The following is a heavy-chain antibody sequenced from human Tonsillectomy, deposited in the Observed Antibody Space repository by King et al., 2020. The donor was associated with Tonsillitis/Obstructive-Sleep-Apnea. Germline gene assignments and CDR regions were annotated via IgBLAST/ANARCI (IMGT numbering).Heavy chain of an antibody. J-gene: IGHJ4*02. CDR2: IKQDGSEK. CDR3: AKGGASGSLLPFDY. Sequence: VQLVESGGGLVQPGGSLRLSCAASGFTFSSYWMSWVRQAPGKGLEWVANIKQDGSEKYYVDSVKGRFTISGDNAKNSLYLQMNSLRAEDTAVYYCAKGGASGSLLPFDYWGQGTLVTVSS. V-gene: IGHV3-7*03. CDR1: GFTFSSYW. D-gene: IGHD1-26*01.